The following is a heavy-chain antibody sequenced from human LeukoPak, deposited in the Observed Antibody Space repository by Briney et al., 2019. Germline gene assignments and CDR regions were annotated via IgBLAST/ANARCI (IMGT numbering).Heavy chain of an antibody. D-gene: IGHD3-3*01. CDR1: GFTFSSYW. V-gene: IGHV3-7*01. CDR2: IKQDGSEK. Sequence: PGGSLRLSCAASGFTFSSYWMSWVRQAPGKGLEWVANIKQDGSEKYYVDSVKGRFTISRDNAKNSLYLQMNSLRAEDTAVYYCARESREGGPVSITIFGAVTYYFDYWGQGTLVTVSS. J-gene: IGHJ4*02. CDR3: ARESREGGPVSITIFGAVTYYFDY.